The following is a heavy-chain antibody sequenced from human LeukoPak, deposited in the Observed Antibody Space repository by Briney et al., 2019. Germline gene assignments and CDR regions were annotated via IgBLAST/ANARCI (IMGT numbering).Heavy chain of an antibody. Sequence: SETLSLTCTVSGGSISSSSYYWGWIRQPPGKGLEWIGSIYYSGSTYYNPSLKSRVTISVDTSKNQFSLKLSSVTAADTAVYYCARHAEYNSGWHFYLDHWGQGILVTVSS. J-gene: IGHJ4*02. V-gene: IGHV4-39*01. CDR2: IYYSGST. CDR1: GGSISSSSYY. CDR3: ARHAEYNSGWHFYLDH. D-gene: IGHD6-19*01.